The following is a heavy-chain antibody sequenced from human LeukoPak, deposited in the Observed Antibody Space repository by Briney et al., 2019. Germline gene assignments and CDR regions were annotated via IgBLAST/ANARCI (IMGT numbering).Heavy chain of an antibody. CDR3: ARTPPYDSSGYYSSGYFDY. Sequence: GGSLRLSCAASGFSVNSNYMSWVRQTPGKGLEWVSVIYSGGSTYYADSVKGRFAISRDNSKNTLYLQMNSLRAEDTAVYYCARTPPYDSSGYYSSGYFDYWGQGTLVTVSS. J-gene: IGHJ4*02. CDR2: IYSGGST. V-gene: IGHV3-53*01. D-gene: IGHD3-22*01. CDR1: GFSVNSNY.